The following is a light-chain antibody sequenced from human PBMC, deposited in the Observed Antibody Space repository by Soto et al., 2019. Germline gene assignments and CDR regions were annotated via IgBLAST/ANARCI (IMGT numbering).Light chain of an antibody. J-gene: IGKJ4*01. CDR3: QQYNSYPLT. V-gene: IGKV1-5*01. CDR2: DAS. CDR1: QSISSW. Sequence: DIQMTQSPSTLSASVGDGVTTTCRASQSISSWLAWYQQKPGKAPKVLIYDASSLEGGVPSRFSGSGSGTEFTLTISSLQPDDFATYYCQQYNSYPLTFGGGTKVDIK.